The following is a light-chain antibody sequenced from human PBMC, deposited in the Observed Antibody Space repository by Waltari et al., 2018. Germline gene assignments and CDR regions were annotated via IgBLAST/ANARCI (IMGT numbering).Light chain of an antibody. V-gene: IGKV3-11*01. CDR2: DAS. CDR1: QSVSSY. J-gene: IGKJ5*01. Sequence: PGERATLSCRASQSVSSYLAWYQQKPGQAPRLLIYDASNRATGIPARFSGSGSGTDFTLTIRRLEPDDFAVYYCQQRSNWPPRVTFGQGTRLEIK. CDR3: QQRSNWPPRVT.